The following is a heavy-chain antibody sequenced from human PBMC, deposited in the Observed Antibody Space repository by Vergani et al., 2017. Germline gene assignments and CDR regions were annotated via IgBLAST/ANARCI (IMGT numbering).Heavy chain of an antibody. CDR2: ISSSSSYI. CDR3: ARDSGAPRYSYGSDYYYYGMDV. CDR1: GFTFSSYS. Sequence: EVQLVESGGGLVKPGGSLRLSCAASGFTFSSYSMNWVRQAPGKGLECVSSISSSSSYIYYAGSVKGRFTISRDNAKNSLYLQMNSLKAEDTAVYYCARDSGAPRYSYGSDYYYYGMDVWGQGTTVTVSS. V-gene: IGHV3-21*01. J-gene: IGHJ6*02. D-gene: IGHD5-18*01.